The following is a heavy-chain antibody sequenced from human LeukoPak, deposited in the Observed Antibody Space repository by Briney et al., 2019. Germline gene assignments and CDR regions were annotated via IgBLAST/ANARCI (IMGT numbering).Heavy chain of an antibody. D-gene: IGHD6-19*01. CDR3: ARVVYSSGWYSTYYFDY. CDR1: GYTFTGYY. Sequence: ASVKVSCKASGYTFTGYYMHWVRQAPGQGHEWMGCFNPNSGGTNYAQKFQGRVTMTRDTSISKAYMELSRLRSDDTAVYYCARVVYSSGWYSTYYFDYWGQGTLVTVSS. V-gene: IGHV1-2*02. CDR2: FNPNSGGT. J-gene: IGHJ4*02.